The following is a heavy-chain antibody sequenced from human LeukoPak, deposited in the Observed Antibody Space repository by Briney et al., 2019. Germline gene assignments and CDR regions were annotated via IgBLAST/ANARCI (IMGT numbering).Heavy chain of an antibody. Sequence: SKTLSLTCTVSSGSITNYYWNWIRQPPGKGLEWIGYIYYSGDTNYNPSLRSRVTISVDTSKNQFSLKLSSVTAADTAVYYCASGVVPAAMFDYWGQGTLVTVSS. CDR3: ASGVVPAAMFDY. V-gene: IGHV4-59*08. D-gene: IGHD2-2*01. J-gene: IGHJ4*02. CDR2: IYYSGDT. CDR1: SGSITNYY.